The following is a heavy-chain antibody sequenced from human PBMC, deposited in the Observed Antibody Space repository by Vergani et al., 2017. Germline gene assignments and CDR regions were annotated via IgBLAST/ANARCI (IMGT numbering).Heavy chain of an antibody. Sequence: QVQLVQSGAEVKKPGASVKVSCKASGYTFTSYGISWVRQAPGQRLEWMGWINAGNGNTKYSQKFQGRVTITRDTSASTAYMELSSLRSEDTAVYYCARTFPGAATIGDYFDYWGQGTLVTVSS. CDR2: INAGNGNT. CDR3: ARTFPGAATIGDYFDY. CDR1: GYTFTSYG. V-gene: IGHV1-3*01. D-gene: IGHD5-12*01. J-gene: IGHJ4*02.